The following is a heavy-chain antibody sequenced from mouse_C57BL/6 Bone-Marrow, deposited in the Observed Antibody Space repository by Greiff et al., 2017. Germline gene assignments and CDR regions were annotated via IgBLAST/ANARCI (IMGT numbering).Heavy chain of an antibody. J-gene: IGHJ3*01. V-gene: IGHV1-55*01. D-gene: IGHD1-1*01. CDR1: GYTFTSYW. CDR3: ARLLRY. Sequence: QVQLQQPGAELVKPGASVTMSCKASGYTFTSYWITWVKQRPGQGLEWIGDIYPGSGSTNYHEKFKSKATLTVDTSSIQAYMQLSSLTSEDSAVYYCARLLRYWGQGTLVTVSA. CDR2: IYPGSGST.